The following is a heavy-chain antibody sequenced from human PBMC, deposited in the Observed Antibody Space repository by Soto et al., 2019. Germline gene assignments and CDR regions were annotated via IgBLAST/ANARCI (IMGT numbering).Heavy chain of an antibody. CDR2: ISYDGSNK. J-gene: IGHJ6*02. CDR1: GFTFSSYG. D-gene: IGHD3-3*01. V-gene: IGHV3-30*18. Sequence: PGGSLRLSCAASGFTFSSYGMHWVRQAPGKGLEWVAVISYDGSNKYYADSVKGRFTISRDNSKNTLYLQMNSLRAEDTAVYYCAKPEVNYDFWSGYYLYYYYYGMDVWGQGTTVTVSS. CDR3: AKPEVNYDFWSGYYLYYYYYGMDV.